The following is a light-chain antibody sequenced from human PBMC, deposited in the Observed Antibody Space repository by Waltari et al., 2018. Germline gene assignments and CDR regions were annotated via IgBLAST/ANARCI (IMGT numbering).Light chain of an antibody. V-gene: IGKV3-15*01. CDR1: QYIGTN. CDR2: GAS. Sequence: EVVMTQSPATLSVSPGEGAALSCRASQYIGTNLAWYQQKRGRAPRLLIYGASTRAAGVPGSFSGSGSGSEFTLTITSLQSDDFAVYYCQQYNNWPPYTFGQGTKLEIK. J-gene: IGKJ2*01. CDR3: QQYNNWPPYT.